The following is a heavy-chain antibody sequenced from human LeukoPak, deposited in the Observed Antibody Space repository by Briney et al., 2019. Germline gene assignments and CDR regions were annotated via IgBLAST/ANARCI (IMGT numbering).Heavy chain of an antibody. D-gene: IGHD1-1*01. CDR1: GYTFTGYY. V-gene: IGHV1-2*02. CDR2: FNTISGVT. J-gene: IGHJ4*02. CDR3: GRGNARRLTTNPLIDF. Sequence: GASVKVSCKASGYTFTGYYIHCVRQAPGHRLEWMGWFNTISGVTNYAQKLQGRVSLTRDTSTSTGYMYLGSVKSDDTGVYFCGRGNARRLTTNPLIDFWGQGTQVTVSS.